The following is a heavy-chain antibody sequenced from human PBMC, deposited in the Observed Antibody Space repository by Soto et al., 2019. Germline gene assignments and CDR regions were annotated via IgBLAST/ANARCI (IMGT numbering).Heavy chain of an antibody. CDR1: GGTFSSYA. Sequence: ASVKGSCQASGGTFSSYAISWVRQAPGQGLEWMGGIIPIFGTANYAQKFQGRVTITADESTSTAYMELSSLRSEDTAVYYCARHPGGRGYYYGMDVWGQGTTVTVSS. V-gene: IGHV1-69*13. J-gene: IGHJ6*02. CDR2: IIPIFGTA. CDR3: ARHPGGRGYYYGMDV. D-gene: IGHD2-15*01.